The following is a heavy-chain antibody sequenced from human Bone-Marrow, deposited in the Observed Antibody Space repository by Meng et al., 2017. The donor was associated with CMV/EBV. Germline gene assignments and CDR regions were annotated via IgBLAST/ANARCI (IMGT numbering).Heavy chain of an antibody. CDR1: GFAFSNYA. CDR3: ARVGGSGSFDY. Sequence: GGSLRLSCVASGFAFSNYAMSWVRQAPGKGREWLSYSSGSGRTIYYADSVKGRFTISRDNAKNSLYLQMNSLRVEDTAVYYCARVGGSGSFDYWGQGTLVTVSS. CDR2: SSGSGRTI. V-gene: IGHV3-48*03. D-gene: IGHD3-10*01. J-gene: IGHJ4*02.